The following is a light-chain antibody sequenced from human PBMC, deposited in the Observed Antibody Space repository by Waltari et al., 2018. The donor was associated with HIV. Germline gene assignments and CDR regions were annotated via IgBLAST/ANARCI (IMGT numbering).Light chain of an antibody. V-gene: IGLV1-44*01. CDR1: NSNIGRDT. CDR3: AAWDHSPEGLV. CDR2: SND. Sequence: QSVLTQPPSASGTPGQRVTISFSGSNSNIGRDTVNCYRQIQGTAPRLLIFSNDPRPSGLPDRFSGSRYGTCASLASSGLKYDDEADYYWAAWDHSPEGLVCGGGTKLTVL. J-gene: IGLJ2*01.